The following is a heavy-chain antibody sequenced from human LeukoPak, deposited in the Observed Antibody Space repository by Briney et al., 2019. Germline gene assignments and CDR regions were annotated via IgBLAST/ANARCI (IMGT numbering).Heavy chain of an antibody. CDR3: ARDYDSSSNDAFDI. CDR1: AYSISSGYY. J-gene: IGHJ3*02. CDR2: VYHSGST. V-gene: IGHV4-38-2*02. Sequence: SETLSLTCTVSAYSISSGYYWGWIRQPPGKGLEWIGSVYHSGSTYYNPSLKSRVTISVDTSKNQFSLKLSSVTAADTAVYYCARDYDSSSNDAFDIWGQGTMVTVSS. D-gene: IGHD3-22*01.